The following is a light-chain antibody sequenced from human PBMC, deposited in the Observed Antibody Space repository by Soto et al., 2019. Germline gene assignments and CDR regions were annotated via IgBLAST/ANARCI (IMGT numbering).Light chain of an antibody. J-gene: IGKJ2*01. CDR1: QSVSSN. V-gene: IGKV3-15*01. CDR2: GAS. CDR3: QQYNNWPYT. Sequence: EIVMTQSPATLSVSPGERATLSCRASQSVSSNLAWYQHKPGQAPRRLISGASTRATGIPAMFSGSGSGTEFTLTISSLRCEDFAVYYWQQYNNWPYTFSQWTKLEIK.